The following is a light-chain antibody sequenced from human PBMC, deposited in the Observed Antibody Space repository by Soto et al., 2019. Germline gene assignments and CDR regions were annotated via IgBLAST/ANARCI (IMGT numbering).Light chain of an antibody. CDR3: QQYGNSLLT. CDR1: QSLTSTY. J-gene: IGKJ4*01. Sequence: EIVLTHSPGTLSLSPGERATLSCRAGQSLTSTYLAWYQHKPGQAPRLLIYGTSSRATGIPDRFSGSGSGTDFTLTISRLELEDFAVYYCQQYGNSLLTFGGGTKVEIK. CDR2: GTS. V-gene: IGKV3-20*01.